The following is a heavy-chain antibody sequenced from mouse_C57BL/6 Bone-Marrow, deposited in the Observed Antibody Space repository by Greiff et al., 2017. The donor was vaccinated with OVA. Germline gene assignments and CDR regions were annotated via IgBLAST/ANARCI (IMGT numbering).Heavy chain of an antibody. CDR2: IDPSDSYT. J-gene: IGHJ4*01. V-gene: IGHV1-69*01. D-gene: IGHD2-5*01. Sequence: QVQLQQSGAELVMPGASVKLSCKASGYTFTSYWMHWVKQRPGQGLEWIGEIDPSDSYTNYNQKFKGKSTLTVDKSSSTAYMQLSSLTSEDSAVYYCARNYYSNYEAMDYWGQGTSVTVSS. CDR1: GYTFTSYW. CDR3: ARNYYSNYEAMDY.